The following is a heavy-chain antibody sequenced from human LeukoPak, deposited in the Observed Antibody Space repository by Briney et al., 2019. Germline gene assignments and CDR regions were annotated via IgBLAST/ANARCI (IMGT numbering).Heavy chain of an antibody. CDR1: GYTFTSYD. V-gene: IGHV1-8*01. D-gene: IGHD3-10*01. J-gene: IGHJ4*02. CDR3: ARVKFRGVSAVGY. CDR2: MNPNSGNT. Sequence: GASVKVSCKASGYTFTSYDISWVRQATGHGLEWMGWMNPNSGNTGYAQKFQGRVTMTRNTSISTAYMELSSLRSEDTAVYYCARVKFRGVSAVGYWGQGTLVTVSS.